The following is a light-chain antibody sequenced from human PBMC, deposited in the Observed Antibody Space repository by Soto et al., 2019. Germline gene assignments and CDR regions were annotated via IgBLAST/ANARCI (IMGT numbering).Light chain of an antibody. CDR3: SSYTATRTVV. J-gene: IGLJ3*02. CDR1: SSDVGGYNH. CDR2: DVS. Sequence: QSALTQPASVSGSPGQSITSACTGTSSDVGGYNHVSWYQVHPGKAPRLVIYDVSIRPPAVSDRFSGSTSGNTASLTISGLQAEDEADYYCSSYTATRTVVFGGGTKLTVL. V-gene: IGLV2-14*03.